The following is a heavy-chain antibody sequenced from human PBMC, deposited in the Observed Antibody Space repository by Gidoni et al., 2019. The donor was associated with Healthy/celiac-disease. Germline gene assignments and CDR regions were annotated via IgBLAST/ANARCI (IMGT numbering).Heavy chain of an antibody. CDR1: GFPFSRYA. CDR3: AKVKAIRRDAFDI. CDR2: ISGSGGST. J-gene: IGHJ3*02. V-gene: IGHV3-23*01. Sequence: EVQLLESGGGLVQRGGSLRLSCAASGFPFSRYAMSWVRQAPGKGLEWVSAISGSGGSTYYADSVKGRFTISRDNSKNTLYLQMNSLRAEDTAVYYCAKVKAIRRDAFDIWGQGTMVTVSS.